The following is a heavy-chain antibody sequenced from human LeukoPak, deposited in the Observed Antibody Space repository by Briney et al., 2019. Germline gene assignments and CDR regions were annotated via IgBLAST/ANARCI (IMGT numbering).Heavy chain of an antibody. V-gene: IGHV4-31*03. Sequence: SQTLSLTCTVSGGSISSGGYYWSWIRQHPGKGLEWIGYIYYSGSTYYNPSLKSRVTISVDTSKNQFSLKLSSVTAADTAVYYCARDGSSSWYTHNWFDPWGQGTLVTVSS. CDR1: GGSISSGGYY. D-gene: IGHD6-13*01. CDR2: IYYSGST. CDR3: ARDGSSSWYTHNWFDP. J-gene: IGHJ5*02.